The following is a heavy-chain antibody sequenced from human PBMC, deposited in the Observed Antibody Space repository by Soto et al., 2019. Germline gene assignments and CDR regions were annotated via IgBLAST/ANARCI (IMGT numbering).Heavy chain of an antibody. CDR1: GFTFSTYF. CDR3: ASDLNWPNF. CDR2: IKPDGSER. J-gene: IGHJ4*02. V-gene: IGHV3-7*01. Sequence: EVQLVESGGGLVQPGGSLRLSCAASGFTFSTYFMTCVRQAPGKGLEWVATIKPDGSERWYVDSVKGRFTISRDNAKNSLYLEMNSLRAEDTAVYFCASDLNWPNFWGQGSLVAVSS. D-gene: IGHD1-20*01.